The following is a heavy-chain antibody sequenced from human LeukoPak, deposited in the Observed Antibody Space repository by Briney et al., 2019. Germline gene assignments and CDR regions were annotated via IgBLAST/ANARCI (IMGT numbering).Heavy chain of an antibody. J-gene: IGHJ4*02. CDR1: GGSISSGDYY. CDR2: INHSGSP. CDR3: ASSLTGYSSSWFLAY. D-gene: IGHD6-13*01. Sequence: SETLSLTCTVSGGSISSGDYYWSWIRQSPGRGLEWIGEINHSGSPNYNPSLKSRVTISLDTSKNQFSLRVPSVTAADTAFYFCASSLTGYSSSWFLAYWGPGTLVTVSS. V-gene: IGHV4-39*01.